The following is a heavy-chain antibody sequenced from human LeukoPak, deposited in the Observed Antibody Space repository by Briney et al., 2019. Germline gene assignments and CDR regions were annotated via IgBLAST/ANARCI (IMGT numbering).Heavy chain of an antibody. CDR1: GFTFSNAW. V-gene: IGHV3-48*01. CDR3: ARDQIGIAARLAN. CDR2: ISSSSSTI. Sequence: PGGSLRLSCAASGFTFSNAWMSWVRQAPGKGLEWVSYISSSSSTIYYADSVKGRFTISRDNAKNSLYLQMNSLRAEDTAVYYCARDQIGIAARLANWGQGTLVTVSS. D-gene: IGHD6-6*01. J-gene: IGHJ4*02.